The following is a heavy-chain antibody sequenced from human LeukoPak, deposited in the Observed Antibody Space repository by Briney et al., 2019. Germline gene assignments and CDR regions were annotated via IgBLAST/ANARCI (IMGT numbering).Heavy chain of an antibody. CDR2: IKQDGSEK. J-gene: IGHJ6*03. CDR3: ARVRGSNAMDV. CDR1: GFTFSSYW. Sequence: PGGSLRLSCAASGFTFSSYWMSWVRQAPGKGLEWVANIKQDGSEKYYVDSVRGRFIISRDNAKNSLYLQMNSLRAEDTAVYYCARVRGSNAMDVWGKGTTVTVSS. D-gene: IGHD3-10*01. V-gene: IGHV3-7*01.